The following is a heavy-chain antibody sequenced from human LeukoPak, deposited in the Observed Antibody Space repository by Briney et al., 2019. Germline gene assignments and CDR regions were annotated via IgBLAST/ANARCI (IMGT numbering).Heavy chain of an antibody. Sequence: PSETLSLTCAVSGYSISSGYYWGWVRQPPGKGLEWIGSIYHSGSTYYNPSLKSRVTISVDTSKNQFSLKLSSVTAADTAVYYCARRNIDDDFWSGYYGAFDYWGQGTLVTVSS. CDR1: GYSISSGYY. CDR2: IYHSGST. V-gene: IGHV4-38-2*01. J-gene: IGHJ4*02. D-gene: IGHD3-3*01. CDR3: ARRNIDDDFWSGYYGAFDY.